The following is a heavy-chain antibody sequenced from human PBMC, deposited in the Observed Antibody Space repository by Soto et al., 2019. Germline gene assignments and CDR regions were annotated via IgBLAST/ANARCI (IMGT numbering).Heavy chain of an antibody. D-gene: IGHD1-26*01. CDR2: ISYDGSNK. CDR3: AKEIGSNDC. Sequence: QVQLVESGGGVGQPGRSLRLSCAASGFTFSNYGIHWVRQAPGRGLEWVALISYDGSNKYYADSVKGRFTISRDNSKNTLYLQMNSLRAEDTAMYYCAKEIGSNDCWGQGTLVTVSS. V-gene: IGHV3-30*18. J-gene: IGHJ4*02. CDR1: GFTFSNYG.